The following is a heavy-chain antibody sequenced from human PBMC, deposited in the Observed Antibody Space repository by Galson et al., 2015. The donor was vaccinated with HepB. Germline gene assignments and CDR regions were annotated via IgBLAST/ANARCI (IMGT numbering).Heavy chain of an antibody. V-gene: IGHV1-18*01. CDR2: ISGYNGRA. J-gene: IGHJ3*02. D-gene: IGHD6-13*01. CDR1: GYSFTSYG. Sequence: SVKVSCKASGYSFTSYGVTWVRQAPGQGLQWMGWISGYNGRAIYAQEFQARVTLTTDTSTTTASMEVRRLTSDDTAIYYCARDLAAETTDAFDIWGQGTMVIVSS. CDR3: ARDLAAETTDAFDI.